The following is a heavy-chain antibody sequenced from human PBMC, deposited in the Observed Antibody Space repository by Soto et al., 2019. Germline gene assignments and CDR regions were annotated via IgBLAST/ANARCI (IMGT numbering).Heavy chain of an antibody. Sequence: PSETLSLTCTVSGGSISSYYWSWIRQPPGKGLEWIGYIYYSGSTNYNPSLKSRVTISVDTSKNQFSLKLSSVTAADTAVYYCARVNYYDSSGYYYVLDYWGQGTLVTVSS. CDR1: GGSISSYY. D-gene: IGHD3-22*01. V-gene: IGHV4-59*01. CDR3: ARVNYYDSSGYYYVLDY. J-gene: IGHJ4*02. CDR2: IYYSGST.